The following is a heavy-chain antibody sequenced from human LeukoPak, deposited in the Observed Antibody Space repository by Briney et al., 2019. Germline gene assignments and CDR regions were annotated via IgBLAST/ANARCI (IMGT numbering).Heavy chain of an antibody. CDR2: ISGSGGST. Sequence: GGSLRLSCAASGFTFSSYAMNWVRQAPGKGLEWVSAISGSGGSTYYADSVKGRFTLSRDNSKNTLYLQMNSLRAEDTAIYYCAKDSAFWSGSSSDFDYWGQGTLVTVSS. CDR3: AKDSAFWSGSSSDFDY. CDR1: GFTFSSYA. V-gene: IGHV3-23*01. D-gene: IGHD3-3*01. J-gene: IGHJ4*02.